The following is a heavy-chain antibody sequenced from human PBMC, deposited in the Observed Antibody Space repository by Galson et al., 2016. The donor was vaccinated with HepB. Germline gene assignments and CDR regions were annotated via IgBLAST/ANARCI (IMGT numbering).Heavy chain of an antibody. CDR2: IYTGGLT. J-gene: IGHJ4*02. CDR1: GFSVTGNF. Sequence: SLRLSCAASGFSVTGNFMNWIRQTPGKGLEWVAVIYTGGLTDYADAVKGRFIISRDPSENSVFLQMNRLTGADTAVYYCARSRDSTRYYPKDFDYWGQGTRVTVSS. V-gene: IGHV3-66*01. D-gene: IGHD2-2*01. CDR3: ARSRDSTRYYPKDFDY.